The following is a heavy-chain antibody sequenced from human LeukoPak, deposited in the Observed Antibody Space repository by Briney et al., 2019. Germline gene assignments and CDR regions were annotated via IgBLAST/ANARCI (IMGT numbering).Heavy chain of an antibody. CDR3: AREATYERGMGFDP. CDR2: ISYSGNP. V-gene: IGHV4-59*01. CDR1: GDSISNYY. J-gene: IGHJ5*02. D-gene: IGHD6-13*01. Sequence: SETLSLTCTVSGDSISNYYWSWIRQPPGKGLEWIGYISYSGNPTSNPSLKSRVTISADTSKNQISLRLTSVTTADTAVYYCAREATYERGMGFDPWGQGILVTVSS.